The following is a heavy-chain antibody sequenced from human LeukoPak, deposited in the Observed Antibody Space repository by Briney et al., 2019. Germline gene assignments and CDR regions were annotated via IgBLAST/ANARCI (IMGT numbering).Heavy chain of an antibody. CDR1: GYTFTNYY. CDR2: INPSGGSN. CDR3: ARVGDSSNSWFDP. D-gene: IGHD6-19*01. J-gene: IGHJ5*02. V-gene: IGHV1-46*01. Sequence: ASVKVSCKASGYTFTNYYIHWMRQAPGQGLEWMGIINPSGGSNSNAQNFQGRVTMTRDMSTSTVYMEMSSLRYEDTAVYYCARVGDSSNSWFDPWGQGTLVTVSS.